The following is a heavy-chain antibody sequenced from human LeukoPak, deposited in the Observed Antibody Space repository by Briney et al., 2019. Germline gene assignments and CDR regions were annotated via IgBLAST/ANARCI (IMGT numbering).Heavy chain of an antibody. CDR1: GYTFTSYG. CDR3: ARGEYYYGSGSYYNPRGAFDI. Sequence: ASVKVSCKASGYTFTSYGISWVRQAPGQGLEWMGWISAYNGNTNYAQKLQGRVTMTTDTSTSTAYMELRSLRSDDTAVYYCARGEYYYGSGSYYNPRGAFDIWGQGTVVTVSS. V-gene: IGHV1-18*04. D-gene: IGHD3-10*01. CDR2: ISAYNGNT. J-gene: IGHJ3*02.